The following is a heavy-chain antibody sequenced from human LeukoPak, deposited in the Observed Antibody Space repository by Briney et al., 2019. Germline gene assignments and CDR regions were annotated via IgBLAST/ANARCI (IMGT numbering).Heavy chain of an antibody. CDR2: IYYNGNT. Sequence: SETLSLTCTVSGGSISSNYWSWIRQPPGKGLEWIGYIYYNGNTNYNPSLRSRVTISVDTSKNQFSLKLSSVTAADTAVYYCAGGPSGSYGQTLYWGQGTLVTVSS. D-gene: IGHD1-26*01. CDR3: AGGPSGSYGQTLY. V-gene: IGHV4-59*01. J-gene: IGHJ4*02. CDR1: GGSISSNY.